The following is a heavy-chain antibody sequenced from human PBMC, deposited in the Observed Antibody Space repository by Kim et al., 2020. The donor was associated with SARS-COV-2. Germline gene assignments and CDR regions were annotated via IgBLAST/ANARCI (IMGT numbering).Heavy chain of an antibody. V-gene: IGHV1-18*01. Sequence: ASVKVSCKASGYTFTSYGISWVQQAPGQGLEWMGWISAYNGNTNYAQKLQGRVTMTTDTSTSTAYMELRSLRSDDTAVYYCARDGGYSGYDYYYYGMDVWGQGTTVIVSS. CDR2: ISAYNGNT. CDR3: ARDGGYSGYDYYYYGMDV. D-gene: IGHD5-12*01. J-gene: IGHJ6*02. CDR1: GYTFTSYG.